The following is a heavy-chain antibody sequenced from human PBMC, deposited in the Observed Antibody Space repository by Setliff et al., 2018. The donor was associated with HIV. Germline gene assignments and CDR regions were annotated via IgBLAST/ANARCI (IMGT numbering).Heavy chain of an antibody. CDR1: GGTFSSYA. CDR2: IIPIFGTA. CDR3: ARDSSFNMDV. J-gene: IGHJ6*03. Sequence: SVKVSCKASGGTFSSYAISWVRQAPGQGLEWVGGIIPIFGTANYAQKFQGGVTMTKDTSTSTAYMELRSLRSDDTAVYYCARDSSFNMDVWGKGTTVTVSS. V-gene: IGHV1-69*05.